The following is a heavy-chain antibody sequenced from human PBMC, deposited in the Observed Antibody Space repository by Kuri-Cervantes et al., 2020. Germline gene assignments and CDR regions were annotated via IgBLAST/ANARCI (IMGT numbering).Heavy chain of an antibody. D-gene: IGHD5-12*01. Sequence: SVKVSCKASGGSFSSYTFNWVRQAPGQGLEWMGAIIPFLGSTRLAQRFQGRVTITADKSASAVHMELSSLTSDDTAVYYCASGHSYGHWGQGTLVTVSS. V-gene: IGHV1-69*06. J-gene: IGHJ4*02. CDR1: GGSFSSYT. CDR3: ASGHSYGH. CDR2: IIPFLGST.